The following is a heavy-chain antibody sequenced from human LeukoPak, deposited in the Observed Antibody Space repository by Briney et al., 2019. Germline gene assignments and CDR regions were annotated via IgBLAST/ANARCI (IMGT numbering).Heavy chain of an antibody. CDR2: INHSGST. CDR1: GGSFSGYY. Sequence: SETLSLTCADYGGSFSGYYWSWIRQPPGKGLEWIGEINHSGSTNYNPSLKSRVTISVDTSKNQFSLKLSSVTAADTAVYYCARGQEDIVVVVAAHNSYYFDYWGQGTLVTVSS. CDR3: ARGQEDIVVVVAAHNSYYFDY. J-gene: IGHJ4*02. D-gene: IGHD2-15*01. V-gene: IGHV4-34*01.